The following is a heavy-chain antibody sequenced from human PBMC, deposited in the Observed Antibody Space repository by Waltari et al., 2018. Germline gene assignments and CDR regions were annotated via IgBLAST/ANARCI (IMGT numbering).Heavy chain of an antibody. Sequence: EVQLVESGGGLVQPGGSLRLSCAASGFTFRRYWMSWFRQAPGKGLEWVANIKKDGSEKYYVDSVKGRFTISRDNAKNSLYLQMNSLRAEDTAVYYCARDFRNYYGMDVWGQGTTVTVSS. J-gene: IGHJ6*02. CDR1: GFTFRRYW. CDR3: ARDFRNYYGMDV. V-gene: IGHV3-7*01. CDR2: IKKDGSEK.